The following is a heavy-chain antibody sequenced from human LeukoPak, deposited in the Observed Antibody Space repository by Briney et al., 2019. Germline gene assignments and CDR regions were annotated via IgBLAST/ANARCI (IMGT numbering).Heavy chain of an antibody. J-gene: IGHJ4*02. CDR2: TYYRSKWYN. CDR1: GHSVSSHSAA. V-gene: IGHV6-1*01. CDR3: ARGTVGATDFDY. Sequence: SQTLSLTCAISGHSVSSHSAAWNWIRQSPSRGLESMGRTYYRSKWYNDYAVSVKSRITINPDTSKNQFSLQLNSVTPEDTAVYYCARGTVGATDFDYWGQGTLVTVSS. D-gene: IGHD1-26*01.